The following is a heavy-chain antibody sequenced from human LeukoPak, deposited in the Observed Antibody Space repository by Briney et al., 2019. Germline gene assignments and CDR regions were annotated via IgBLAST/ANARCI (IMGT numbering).Heavy chain of an antibody. D-gene: IGHD6-13*01. CDR1: GGSISSGVYY. Sequence: SQTLTLTCTVSGGSISSGVYYWSWIRQSPGKGLEWIGYIYYSGTTYYNPSLKSRVIMSADTSKNNFSLKLKSVTAADTAIYYCAREGKGTAAGRLRAFDIWGQGTMVTVSS. V-gene: IGHV4-30-4*08. CDR2: IYYSGTT. CDR3: AREGKGTAAGRLRAFDI. J-gene: IGHJ3*02.